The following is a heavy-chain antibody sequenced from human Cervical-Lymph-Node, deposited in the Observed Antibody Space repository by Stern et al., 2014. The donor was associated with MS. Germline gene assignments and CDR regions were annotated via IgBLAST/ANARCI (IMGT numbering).Heavy chain of an antibody. D-gene: IGHD6-25*01. V-gene: IGHV1-18*01. J-gene: IGHJ4*02. CDR1: GYTFTSYG. CDR3: ARDHNRAAGYFDY. CDR2: ISAYNGHT. Sequence: VQLVESGAEVKKPGASVKVSCKTSGYTFTSYGISWVRQAPGQGLEWLGWISAYNGHTTYAQSLQGRDPMNTDKSTTTAHTETRSLRSDDTAVYYCARDHNRAAGYFDYWGQGTLVTVSS.